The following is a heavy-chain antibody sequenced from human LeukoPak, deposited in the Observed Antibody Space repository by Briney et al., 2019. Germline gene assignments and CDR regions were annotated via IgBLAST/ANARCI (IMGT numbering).Heavy chain of an antibody. J-gene: IGHJ4*02. Sequence: PGGSLRLSCAASGFTFSSYWMSWVRQAPGKGLEWVANIKQDGGQKFYVDSVKGRVSISRDNSKNSLYLQMNSLRAEDTAVYYCTTVNHYALEYWGQGTLVTVSS. CDR3: TTVNHYALEY. V-gene: IGHV3-7*03. CDR1: GFTFSSYW. D-gene: IGHD2-2*01. CDR2: IKQDGGQK.